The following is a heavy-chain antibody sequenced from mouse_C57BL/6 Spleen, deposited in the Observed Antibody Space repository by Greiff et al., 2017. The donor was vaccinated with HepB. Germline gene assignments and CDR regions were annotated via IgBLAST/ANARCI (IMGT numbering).Heavy chain of an antibody. V-gene: IGHV1-61*01. CDR3: AIITTVVPFDY. D-gene: IGHD1-1*01. Sequence: QVQLQQPGAELVRPGSSVKLSCKASGYTFPSYWRDWVKQWPGQGLEWIGNIYPSDSETHYNQKFKDKATFTVDKSSSTAYMQLSSLTSEDAAVEYCAIITTVVPFDYWGQGTTLTVSS. J-gene: IGHJ2*01. CDR1: GYTFPSYW. CDR2: IYPSDSET.